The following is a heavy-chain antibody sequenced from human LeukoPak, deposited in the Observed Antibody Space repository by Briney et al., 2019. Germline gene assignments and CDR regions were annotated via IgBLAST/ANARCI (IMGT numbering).Heavy chain of an antibody. CDR3: ARQTGSGLFTLP. CDR1: GDSISTSNSY. D-gene: IGHD3/OR15-3a*01. J-gene: IGHJ4*02. Sequence: SSETLSLTCTVSGDSISTSNSYWGWIRQPPGKGLEWIGSIYYSGSTYYNASLKSRVTISIDTSKNQISLRLTSVTAADTAMYYCARQTGSGLFTLPGGQGTLVTVSS. CDR2: IYYSGST. V-gene: IGHV4-39*01.